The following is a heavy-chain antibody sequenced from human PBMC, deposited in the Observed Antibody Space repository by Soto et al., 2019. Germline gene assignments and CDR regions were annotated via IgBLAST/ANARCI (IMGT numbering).Heavy chain of an antibody. CDR2: VYDNGRP. D-gene: IGHD3-9*01. V-gene: IGHV4-59*01. CDR3: ARGVGSSPPRY. CDR1: CGSISVYY. Sequence: SETLSLTCTISCGSISVYYWSWIRQSPRQGLEWIGYVYDNGRPYYSPSLKSRVTISADTSKNQISPKLTSATAADTAVYYCARGVGSSPPRYWGRGTLVTVSS. J-gene: IGHJ4*02.